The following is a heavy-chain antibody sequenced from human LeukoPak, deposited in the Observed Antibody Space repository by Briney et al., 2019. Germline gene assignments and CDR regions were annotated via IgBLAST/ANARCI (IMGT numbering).Heavy chain of an antibody. D-gene: IGHD3-3*01. J-gene: IGHJ5*02. CDR3: ARDQAWGDDFWSGYNNWFDP. Sequence: ASVKVSCKASGYTFTSYGISWVRQAPGQGLEWMGWISAYNGNTNYAQKLQGRVTMTTDTSTSTAYMGLRSLRSDDTAVYYCARDQAWGDDFWSGYNNWFDPWGQGTLVTVSS. CDR2: ISAYNGNT. CDR1: GYTFTSYG. V-gene: IGHV1-18*01.